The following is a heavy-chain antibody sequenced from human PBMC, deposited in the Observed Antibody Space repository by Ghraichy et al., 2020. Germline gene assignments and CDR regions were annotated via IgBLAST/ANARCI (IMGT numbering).Heavy chain of an antibody. CDR2: INHSGST. Sequence: SETLSLTCAVYGGSFSGYYWSWIRQPPGKGLEWIGEINHSGSTNYNPSLKSRVTISVDTSKNQFSLKLSSVTAADTAVYYCARGHGCSGGSCYQSRGTNAFDIWGQGTMVTVSS. J-gene: IGHJ3*02. V-gene: IGHV4-34*01. D-gene: IGHD2-15*01. CDR3: ARGHGCSGGSCYQSRGTNAFDI. CDR1: GGSFSGYY.